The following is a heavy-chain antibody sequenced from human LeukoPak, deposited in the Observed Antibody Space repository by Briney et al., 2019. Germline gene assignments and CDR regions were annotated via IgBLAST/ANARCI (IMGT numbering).Heavy chain of an antibody. CDR3: ARDGESMVRKFDY. D-gene: IGHD3-10*01. Sequence: ASVKVSCRASGYTFTGYYMHWVRQAPGQGLEWMGWINPNSGGTNYAQKFQGRVTMTRDTSISTAYMELSRLRSDDTAVHYCARDGESMVRKFDYWGQGTLVTVSS. V-gene: IGHV1-2*02. J-gene: IGHJ4*02. CDR1: GYTFTGYY. CDR2: INPNSGGT.